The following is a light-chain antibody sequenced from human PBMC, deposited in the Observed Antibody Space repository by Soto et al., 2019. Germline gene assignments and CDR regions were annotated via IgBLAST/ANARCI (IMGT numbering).Light chain of an antibody. CDR1: QGIRSY. Sequence: DIQLTQSPSFLSASVGDRVTITCRASQGIRSYLAWYQQRPGKAPELLIYGASTLRPGGASRFRGSGSGTEFTLTSSSLQPEDFATYFCQQLHTVPPFFTFGPGTKVDIK. V-gene: IGKV1-9*01. CDR2: GAS. J-gene: IGKJ3*01. CDR3: QQLHTVPPFFT.